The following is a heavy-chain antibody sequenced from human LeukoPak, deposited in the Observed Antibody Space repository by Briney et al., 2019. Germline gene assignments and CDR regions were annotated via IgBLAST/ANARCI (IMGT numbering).Heavy chain of an antibody. Sequence: SETLSLTCTVSGGPISSGTYYWSWIRQPAGKGLEWIGRIYTSGSTNYNPSLKSRVTISVDTSKNQFSLKLSSVTAADTAVYYCARDFDSPMAFDIWGQGTMVTASS. D-gene: IGHD3-9*01. J-gene: IGHJ3*02. V-gene: IGHV4-61*02. CDR3: ARDFDSPMAFDI. CDR2: IYTSGST. CDR1: GGPISSGTYY.